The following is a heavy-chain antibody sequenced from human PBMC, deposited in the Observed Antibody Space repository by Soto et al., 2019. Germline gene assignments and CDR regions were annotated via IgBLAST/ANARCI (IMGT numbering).Heavy chain of an antibody. CDR1: GFTFSSYW. Sequence: GGSLRLSCATSGFTFSSYWIHWVRQAPGKGLVWVSRINSDGGSTSYADSVKGRFIISRDNAKNTLYLQMSSLRAEDTAVYYCAIAVAGTVFDYWGQGTLVTVSS. V-gene: IGHV3-74*01. J-gene: IGHJ4*02. CDR2: INSDGGST. D-gene: IGHD6-19*01. CDR3: AIAVAGTVFDY.